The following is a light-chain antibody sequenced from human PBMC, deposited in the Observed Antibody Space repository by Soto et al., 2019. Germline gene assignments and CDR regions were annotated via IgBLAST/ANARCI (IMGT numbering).Light chain of an antibody. V-gene: IGLV2-14*01. CDR2: EVS. CDR1: SNDIGGYNY. J-gene: IGLJ1*01. CDR3: SSYTTSSTYV. Sequence: QSVRTQPASVSGSPGQSITISCTGTSNDIGGYNYVSWYQQHLGKAPKLMIYEVSNRPSGISNRFSASKSGNAASLTISGLQAEDEADYYCSSYTTSSTYVFGTGTKVTV.